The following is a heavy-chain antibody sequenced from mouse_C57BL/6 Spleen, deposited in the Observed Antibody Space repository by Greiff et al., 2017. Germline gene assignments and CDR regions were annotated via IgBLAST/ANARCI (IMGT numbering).Heavy chain of an antibody. CDR1: GFTFSSYA. J-gene: IGHJ1*03. V-gene: IGHV5-4*03. CDR2: ISDGGSYT. D-gene: IGHD2-5*01. CDR3: ARATIVTRYFDV. Sequence: EVMLVESGGGLVKPGGSLKLSCAASGFTFSSYAMSWVRQTPEKRLEWVATISDGGSYTYYPDNVKGRFTISRDNAKNNLYMQMSQLTSEDTAMYYCARATIVTRYFDVWGTGTTVTVSS.